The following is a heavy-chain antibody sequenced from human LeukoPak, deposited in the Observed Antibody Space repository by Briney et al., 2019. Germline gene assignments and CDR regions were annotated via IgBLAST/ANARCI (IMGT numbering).Heavy chain of an antibody. CDR3: ARAPGVPAAEYYFDY. CDR1: GFTFSSYA. V-gene: IGHV3-23*01. D-gene: IGHD2-2*01. J-gene: IGHJ4*02. Sequence: PGGSLRLSCAASGFTFSSYAMSWVRQAPGKGLEWVSAISGSGGSTYYADSVKGRFTISRDNAKNSLYLQMNSLRAEDMALYYCARAPGVPAAEYYFDYWGQGTLVTVSS. CDR2: ISGSGGST.